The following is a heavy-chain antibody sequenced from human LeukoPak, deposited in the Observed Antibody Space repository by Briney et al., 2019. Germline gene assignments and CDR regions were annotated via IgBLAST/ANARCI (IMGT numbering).Heavy chain of an antibody. CDR1: GGSISSNDYY. J-gene: IGHJ3*02. CDR2: IYYSGST. CDR3: ARDLIAGYYDSSGPVAFDI. V-gene: IGHV4-39*07. Sequence: SETLSLTCTVSGGSISSNDYYWDWIRQPPGMGLEYIGSIYYSGSTYYNPSLKSRVTMSVDTSKNQFSLKLSSVTAADTAVYYCARDLIAGYYDSSGPVAFDIWGQGTMVTVSS. D-gene: IGHD3-22*01.